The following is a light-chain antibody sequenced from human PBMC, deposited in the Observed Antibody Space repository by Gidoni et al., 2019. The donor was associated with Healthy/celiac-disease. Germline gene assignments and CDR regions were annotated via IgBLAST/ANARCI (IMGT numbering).Light chain of an antibody. J-gene: IGKJ1*01. CDR2: GAS. CDR1: QSVSSN. CDR3: QQYNNWPRT. V-gene: IGKV3-15*01. Sequence: VMTQSPATLSVSPGERATLSCRASQSVSSNLAWYQQKPGQAPRLLIYGASTSATGIPARFSGSGSGTEFTLTISRLQSEDFAVYSCQQYNNWPRTFXQXTKVXIK.